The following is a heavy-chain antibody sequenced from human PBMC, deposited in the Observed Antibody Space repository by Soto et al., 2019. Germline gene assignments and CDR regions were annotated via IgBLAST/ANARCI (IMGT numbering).Heavy chain of an antibody. D-gene: IGHD3-3*01. V-gene: IGHV1-69*06. CDR1: GGTFSSYA. CDR3: ARSKSSRMAFWTGYDYEYYIDY. CDR2: IIPMFGTA. J-gene: IGHJ4*02. Sequence: QVQLVQSGAEMKKPGSSVKVSCKTSGGTFSSYAISWVRQAPGQGLEWLGGIIPMFGTANHAQKFQDRVTSTADKSTIIAYMELTSLRSYDTAIYYYARSKSSRMAFWTGYDYEYYIDYWGQGTPVTVSS.